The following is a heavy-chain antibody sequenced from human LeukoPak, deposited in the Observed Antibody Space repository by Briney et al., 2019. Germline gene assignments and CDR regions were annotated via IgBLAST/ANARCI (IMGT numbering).Heavy chain of an antibody. CDR2: ISYDGSNK. V-gene: IGHV3-30-3*01. D-gene: IGHD4-17*01. CDR1: GFTFSSYA. J-gene: IGHJ2*01. CDR3: ARDDGDYVGYFDL. Sequence: GGSLRLSCAASGFTFSSYATHWVRQAPGKGLEWVAVISYDGSNKYYADSVKGRFTISRDNSKNTLYLQMNSLRAEDTAVYYCARDDGDYVGYFDLWGRGTLVTVSS.